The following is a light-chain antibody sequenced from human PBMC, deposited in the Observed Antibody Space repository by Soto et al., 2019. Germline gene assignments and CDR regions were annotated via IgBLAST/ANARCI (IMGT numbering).Light chain of an antibody. V-gene: IGKV3D-15*01. CDR2: GAS. CDR1: QSVSSN. J-gene: IGKJ1*01. Sequence: EIVLTQAPGTLSLSPGERATLSCRASQSVSSNYLAWYQQKPGQAPRLLIYGASNRATGIPDRFSGSASGTEFTLTISSLQSEDFTVYYCQQYNKWPLTFGQGTKVDI. CDR3: QQYNKWPLT.